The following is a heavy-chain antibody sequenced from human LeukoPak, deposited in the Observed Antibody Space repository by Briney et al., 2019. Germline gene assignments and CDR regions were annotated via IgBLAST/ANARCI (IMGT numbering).Heavy chain of an antibody. CDR3: ARVSSLWSFDY. Sequence: GGSLRLSCAASGFTFSTHWMHWVRQTPGKGLVWVSRISPDGSRTAYADSVKGRFTISRDSARDTLYLQLNSLGAEDTAVYYCARVSSLWSFDYWGQGTLVTVSS. J-gene: IGHJ4*02. CDR2: ISPDGSRT. V-gene: IGHV3-74*01. D-gene: IGHD3-10*01. CDR1: GFTFSTHW.